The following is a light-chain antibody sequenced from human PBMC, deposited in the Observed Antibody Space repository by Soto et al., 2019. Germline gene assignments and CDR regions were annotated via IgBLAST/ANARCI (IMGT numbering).Light chain of an antibody. V-gene: IGKV1-9*01. CDR2: AAS. CDR3: QPLNNYPLT. CDR1: QGIGSY. Sequence: DIQLTQSTSFLSSSLGDRVTITCRASQGIGSYLAWYQQKPRKAPRLLIYAASTLQSGVPSSFSGRGADTEFTLKISNLQPEDFATDYCQPLNNYPLTFGGGTTVEIQ. J-gene: IGKJ4*01.